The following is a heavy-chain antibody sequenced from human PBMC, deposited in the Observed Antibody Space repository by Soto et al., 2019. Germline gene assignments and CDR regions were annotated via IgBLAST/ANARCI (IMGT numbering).Heavy chain of an antibody. CDR2: INPGNGDT. J-gene: IGHJ6*02. CDR3: ARTDCSSTSCYNYYYYGMDV. CDR1: GYSFTKYG. Sequence: QVQLVQSGTEVKKPGASVKVSCKTSGYSFTKYGLHWVRQAPGQRLEWMGWINPGNGDTKYSQKFQGRVTITRDPSATTAYMELSSLRSEDSAVFYCARTDCSSTSCYNYYYYGMDVWGQGTTVTVSS. V-gene: IGHV1-3*01. D-gene: IGHD2-2*01.